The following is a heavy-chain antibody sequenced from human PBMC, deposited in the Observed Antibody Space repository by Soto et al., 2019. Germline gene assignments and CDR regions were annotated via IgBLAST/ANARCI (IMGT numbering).Heavy chain of an antibody. D-gene: IGHD3-10*01. J-gene: IGHJ6*03. V-gene: IGHV3-33*01. Sequence: GGSLRLSCAASGFTFSSYGMHWVRQAPGKGLEWVAVIWYDGSNKYYADSVKGRFTIARDNSKINLYLQMNSLEAKATAVYYCARAQRTGRSHYYYYMDVWGKGTTVTVSS. CDR1: GFTFSSYG. CDR3: ARAQRTGRSHYYYYMDV. CDR2: IWYDGSNK.